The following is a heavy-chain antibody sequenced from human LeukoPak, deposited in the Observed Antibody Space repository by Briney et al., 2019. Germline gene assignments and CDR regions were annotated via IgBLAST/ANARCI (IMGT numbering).Heavy chain of an antibody. V-gene: IGHV4-59*11. Sequence: SETLSLTCTVSGGSISPLYWSWIRQPPGKGLEFIGYIYYTGSTNFHPSLKSRVALPVDTSKNQISLKLNSVPAADTAVYYCARGGVAAKYYGFWGQGTLVTVSS. CDR2: IYYTGST. CDR3: ARGGVAAKYYGF. CDR1: GGSISPLY. J-gene: IGHJ4*02. D-gene: IGHD3-16*01.